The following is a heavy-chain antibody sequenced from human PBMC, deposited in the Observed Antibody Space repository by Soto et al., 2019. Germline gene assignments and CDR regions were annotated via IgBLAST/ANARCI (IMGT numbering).Heavy chain of an antibody. Sequence: PGGFLRLSCAASGFTLSGYAMHWVRQAPGKGLEYVSGISSNGVGTYYANSVQGRFTISRDNSKNTVYLQMGSLRPEDIAVYYCARRARPDFYYMDVWGKGTTVTVSS. CDR2: ISSNGVGT. J-gene: IGHJ6*03. V-gene: IGHV3-64*01. CDR1: GFTLSGYA. D-gene: IGHD6-6*01. CDR3: ARRARPDFYYMDV.